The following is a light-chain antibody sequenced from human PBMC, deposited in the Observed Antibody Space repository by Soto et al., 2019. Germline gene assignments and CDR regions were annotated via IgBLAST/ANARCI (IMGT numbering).Light chain of an antibody. V-gene: IGLV2-23*01. CDR2: GAS. CDR3: CSNAAGSTYV. CDR1: SSDVGSHNL. Sequence: QSVLTQPASVSGSPGQSITTSCTGTSSDVGSHNLVSWYQQYPGKAPKLIIFGASKRPSGVSNRFSGSKSGSTASLTISGLQDEDEADYYCCSNAAGSTYVFGTGTKVTVL. J-gene: IGLJ1*01.